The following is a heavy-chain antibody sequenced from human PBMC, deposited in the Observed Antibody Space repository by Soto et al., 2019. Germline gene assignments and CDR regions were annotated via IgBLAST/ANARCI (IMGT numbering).Heavy chain of an antibody. J-gene: IGHJ4*02. CDR1: GFTFSNAW. Sequence: EVQLVESGGGLVKPGGSLRLSCAASGFTFSNAWMSWVRQAPGKGLEWVGRIKSKTDGGTTDYAAPVKGRFTISRDDSKNTLYLQMNSLKTEDTAVYYCTPTIGLYYSSSWPRDYWGQGTLVTVSS. V-gene: IGHV3-15*01. CDR2: IKSKTDGGTT. D-gene: IGHD6-13*01. CDR3: TPTIGLYYSSSWPRDY.